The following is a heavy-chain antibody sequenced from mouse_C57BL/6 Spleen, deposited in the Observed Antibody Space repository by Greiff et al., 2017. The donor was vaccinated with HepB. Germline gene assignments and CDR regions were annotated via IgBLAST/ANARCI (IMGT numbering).Heavy chain of an antibody. CDR1: GYTFTSYW. Sequence: QVQLQQPGAELVKAGASVKMSCKASGYTFTSYWMHWVKQRLGQGLEWFAETNPTNGRTYYNEKLKSKATLTVDKSSSTAYMLLSGPTFEDSAVYYCARIKKIVATYFDYLGQGTTLTVSS. CDR2: TNPTNGRT. V-gene: IGHV1S81*02. CDR3: ARIKKIVATYFDY. J-gene: IGHJ2*01. D-gene: IGHD1-1*01.